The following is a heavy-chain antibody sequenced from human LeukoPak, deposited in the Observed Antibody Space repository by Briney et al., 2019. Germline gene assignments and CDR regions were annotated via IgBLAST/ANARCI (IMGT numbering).Heavy chain of an antibody. Sequence: SETLSLTCTVSGGSISSYYWSWIRQPPGKGLEWIGEINHSGSTNYNPSLKSRVTISVDTSKNQFSLKLSSVTAADTAVYYCARGLFLYGSGSYSYYFDYWGQGTLVTVSS. CDR1: GGSISSYY. D-gene: IGHD3-10*01. CDR2: INHSGST. CDR3: ARGLFLYGSGSYSYYFDY. V-gene: IGHV4-34*01. J-gene: IGHJ4*02.